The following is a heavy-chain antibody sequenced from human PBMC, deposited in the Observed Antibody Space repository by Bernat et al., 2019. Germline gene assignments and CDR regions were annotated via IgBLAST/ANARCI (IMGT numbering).Heavy chain of an antibody. CDR2: ISYDGSNK. D-gene: IGHD5-18*01. J-gene: IGHJ4*02. CDR1: GFTFSSYA. V-gene: IGHV3-30-3*01. Sequence: QVQLVESGGGVVQPGRSLRLSCAASGFTFSSYAMHWVRQAPGKGLEWVAVISYDGSNKYYADSVQGRFTISRDNSKNTLYLQMNSLRAEDTAVYYCARDPLKLVYSYGYGVLDYWGQGTLVTVSS. CDR3: ARDPLKLVYSYGYGVLDY.